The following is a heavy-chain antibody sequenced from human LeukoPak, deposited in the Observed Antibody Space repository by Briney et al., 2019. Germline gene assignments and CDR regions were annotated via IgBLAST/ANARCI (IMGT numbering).Heavy chain of an antibody. V-gene: IGHV4-59*01. Sequence: SETLSHTCTVSGGSISSYYWSWIRQPPGKGLEWIGYIYYSGSTNYNPSLKSRVTISVDTSKNQFSLKLSSVTAADTAVYYCARHGRNYYDSSGYYDFDYWGQGTLVTVSS. D-gene: IGHD3-22*01. CDR2: IYYSGST. CDR1: GGSISSYY. J-gene: IGHJ4*02. CDR3: ARHGRNYYDSSGYYDFDY.